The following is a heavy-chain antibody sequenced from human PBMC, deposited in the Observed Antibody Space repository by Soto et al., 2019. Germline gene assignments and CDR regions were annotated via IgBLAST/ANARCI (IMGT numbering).Heavy chain of an antibody. V-gene: IGHV3-23*01. CDR1: GFTFTSYA. D-gene: IGHD3-3*01. J-gene: IGHJ4*02. Sequence: GGSLRLSCAASGFTFTSYAMSWVRQAPGKGLEWVSAISGSGGSTYYADSVKGRFTISRDNSKNTLYLQMNSLRAEDTAVYYCAIHPLDFYDFWSGYPPRWGQGTLVTVSS. CDR2: ISGSGGST. CDR3: AIHPLDFYDFWSGYPPR.